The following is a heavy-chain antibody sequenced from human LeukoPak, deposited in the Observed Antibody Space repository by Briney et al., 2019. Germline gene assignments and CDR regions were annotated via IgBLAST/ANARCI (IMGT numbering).Heavy chain of an antibody. V-gene: IGHV4-59*01. J-gene: IGHJ4*02. D-gene: IGHD6-6*01. CDR2: IYYSGGT. Sequence: SETLSLTCTVSGGSISSYYWSWIRQPPGKGLEWIGYIYYSGGTNYNPSLKSRVTISVDTSKNQFSLKLSSVTAADPAVYYCARSNSLAARPSPPRYWGQGTLVTVSS. CDR1: GGSISSYY. CDR3: ARSNSLAARPSPPRY.